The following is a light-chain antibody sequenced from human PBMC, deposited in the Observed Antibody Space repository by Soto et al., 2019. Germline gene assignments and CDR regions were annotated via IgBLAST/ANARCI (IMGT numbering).Light chain of an antibody. CDR3: QQANSFPLT. V-gene: IGKV1-39*01. Sequence: DIQMTQSPSSLSASVGDRVTITCRASQSISTYLNWYQQKPGKGPELLIYAASSLQSGVPSRFSGSGSGTDFTLTISSLQPEDFATYYCQQANSFPLTFGGGTKVEIK. CDR1: QSISTY. J-gene: IGKJ4*01. CDR2: AAS.